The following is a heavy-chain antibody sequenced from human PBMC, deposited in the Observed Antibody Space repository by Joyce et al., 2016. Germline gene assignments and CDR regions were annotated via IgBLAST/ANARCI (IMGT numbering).Heavy chain of an antibody. D-gene: IGHD3-22*01. Sequence: QVQLVESGGGVVRPGRSLRLSCAASGFNFSTYPMHWVRQAPGKGLDWVAGISYDGHKKHSADSVKGRLTIARDNSKSTLYLQMNSLRTEDTAVYFCARDGSLTFDTDGYYYEVATNFDYWGQGTLITVSS. V-gene: IGHV3-30-3*01. J-gene: IGHJ4*02. CDR1: GFNFSTYP. CDR3: ARDGSLTFDTDGYYYEVATNFDY. CDR2: ISYDGHKK.